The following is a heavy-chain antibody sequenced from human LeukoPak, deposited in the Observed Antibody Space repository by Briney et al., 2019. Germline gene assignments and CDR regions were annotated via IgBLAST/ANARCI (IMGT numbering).Heavy chain of an antibody. CDR3: ARDEARYSRGYYPNWFDP. D-gene: IGHD3-22*01. CDR1: GYTFTIYG. J-gene: IGHJ5*02. V-gene: IGHV1-18*01. Sequence: ASVKVSFKASGYTFTIYGISWVRQAPGQGLEWMGWISGYNGNTHYAQNLQGRVTMTTDTSTSTAYMEVRSLRFDDTAVYYCARDEARYSRGYYPNWFDPWGQGTLVTVSS. CDR2: ISGYNGNT.